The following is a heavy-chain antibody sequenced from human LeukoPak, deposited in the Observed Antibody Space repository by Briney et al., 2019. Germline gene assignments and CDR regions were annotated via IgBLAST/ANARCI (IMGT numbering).Heavy chain of an antibody. D-gene: IGHD3-22*01. Sequence: SETLSLXCAVSGYSISSGYYWGWIRQPPGKGLEWIGSIYHSGSTYYNPSLKSRVTISVDTSKNQFSLKLSSVTAADTAVYYCARIYYDSSGYYYYFDYWGQGTLVTVSS. J-gene: IGHJ4*02. CDR3: ARIYYDSSGYYYYFDY. CDR1: GYSISSGYY. CDR2: IYHSGST. V-gene: IGHV4-38-2*01.